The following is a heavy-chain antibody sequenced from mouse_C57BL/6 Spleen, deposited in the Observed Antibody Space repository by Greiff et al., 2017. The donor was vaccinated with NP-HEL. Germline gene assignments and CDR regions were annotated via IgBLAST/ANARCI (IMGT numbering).Heavy chain of an antibody. J-gene: IGHJ4*01. D-gene: IGHD1-1*01. CDR2: ISNGGGST. CDR3: ARPFITTVVGYAMDY. CDR1: GFTFSDYY. V-gene: IGHV5-12*01. Sequence: EVHLVESGGGLVQPGGSLKLSCAASGFTFSDYYMYWVRQTPEKRLEWVAYISNGGGSTYYPDTVKGRFTISRDNAKNTLYLQMSRLKSEDTAMYYCARPFITTVVGYAMDYWGQGTSVTVSS.